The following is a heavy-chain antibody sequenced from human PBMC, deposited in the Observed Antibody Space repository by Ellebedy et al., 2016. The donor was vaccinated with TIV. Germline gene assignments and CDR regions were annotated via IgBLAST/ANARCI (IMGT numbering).Heavy chain of an antibody. CDR2: INSGGDT. CDR3: ARDKLMDV. D-gene: IGHD1-7*01. J-gene: IGHJ6*04. Sequence: GGSLRLXCAASGFTVSTNYMNWVRQAPGKGLEWVSLINSGGDTFYADSVKGRFTISRDNSRNTLFLQINSLRAEDTAVYYCARDKLMDVWGKGTTVTVSS. CDR1: GFTVSTNY. V-gene: IGHV3-53*01.